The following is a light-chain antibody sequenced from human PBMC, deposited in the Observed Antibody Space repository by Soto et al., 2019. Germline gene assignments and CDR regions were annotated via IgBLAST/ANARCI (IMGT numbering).Light chain of an antibody. Sequence: DIQLTQSPSTLSASVGDGVSIDCRASQSISAWLAWYQQKPGKAPRLLIYKASTIEIEVPSSFSGSGPRTEFTLTISSLQPDDVATYYCQQYNDYSWTVGQGTKVDSK. CDR3: QQYNDYSWT. CDR1: QSISAW. V-gene: IGKV1-5*03. J-gene: IGKJ1*01. CDR2: KAS.